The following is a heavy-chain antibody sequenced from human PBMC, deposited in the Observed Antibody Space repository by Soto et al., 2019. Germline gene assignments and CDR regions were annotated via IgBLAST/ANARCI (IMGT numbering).Heavy chain of an antibody. D-gene: IGHD3-10*01. J-gene: IGHJ5*02. CDR1: PGTFSTYA. CDR3: ARGDLDYYGSGSYYSWFDP. CDR2: VIPLFGTP. Sequence: QVQLVQSGSKVKKPGSSVKVSCKASPGTFSTYAVSWVRQAPGQGLEWMGGVIPLFGTPNYAQKFQGRVTITADESTRTVYMELSSLTSEDTAVYYCARGDLDYYGSGSYYSWFDPWGQGTLVSVPA. V-gene: IGHV1-69*01.